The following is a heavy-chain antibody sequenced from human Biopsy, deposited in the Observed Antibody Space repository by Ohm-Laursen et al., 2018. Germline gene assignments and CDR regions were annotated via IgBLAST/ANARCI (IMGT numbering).Heavy chain of an antibody. Sequence: SLRLSCAASGFTFSSYWMTWVRQAPGKGLEWVANIKQDGSEEYYVDSVKGRFTISRDNANNSLYLQVNSLRAEDTAVYFCARESSASGRVRVDSWGQGTLVPVSS. V-gene: IGHV3-7*01. CDR2: IKQDGSEE. CDR1: GFTFSSYW. D-gene: IGHD2-15*01. J-gene: IGHJ5*01. CDR3: ARESSASGRVRVDS.